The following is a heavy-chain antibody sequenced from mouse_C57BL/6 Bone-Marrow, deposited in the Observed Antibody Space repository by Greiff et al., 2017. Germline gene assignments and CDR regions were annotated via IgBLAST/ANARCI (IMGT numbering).Heavy chain of an antibody. CDR3: ARGGWLPDFDY. J-gene: IGHJ2*01. V-gene: IGHV1-55*01. CDR2: FYPGSGST. CDR1: GYTFTSYW. D-gene: IGHD2-2*01. Sequence: QVQLQQPGAELVKPGASVKMSCKASGYTFTSYWITWVKQRPGQGLEWIGDFYPGSGSTNYNEKFKSKATLTVDTSYSTAYVQLSRLTSEDAAVYCCARGGWLPDFDYWGQGTTLTVSS.